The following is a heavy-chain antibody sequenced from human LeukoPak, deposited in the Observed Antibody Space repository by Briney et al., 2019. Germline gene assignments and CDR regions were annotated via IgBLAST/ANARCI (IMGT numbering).Heavy chain of an antibody. CDR3: ARGGAYDFWSGYYNGDRFDY. V-gene: IGHV3-30-3*01. D-gene: IGHD3-3*01. CDR2: ISYDGSNK. J-gene: IGHJ4*02. CDR1: GFTFSSYA. Sequence: GGSLRLFCAASGFTFSSYAMHWVRQAPGKGLEWVAVISYDGSNKYYADSVKGRFTISRDNSKNTLYLQMNSLRAEDTAVYYCARGGAYDFWSGYYNGDRFDYWGQGTLVTVSS.